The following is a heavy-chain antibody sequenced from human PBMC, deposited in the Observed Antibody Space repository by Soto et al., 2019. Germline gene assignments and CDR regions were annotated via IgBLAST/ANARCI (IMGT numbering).Heavy chain of an antibody. D-gene: IGHD6-6*01. J-gene: IGHJ4*02. CDR2: IYYSGST. Sequence: QVQLQESGPGLVKPSQTLSLTCTVSGGSISSGGYYWSWIRQHPGKGLEWIGYIYYSGSTYYNPSLKSRVNIAVDTSKNQFSLKLSSVTAADTAVYYCASDEYSSSSVGFNYWGQGTLVTVSS. CDR1: GGSISSGGYY. CDR3: ASDEYSSSSVGFNY. V-gene: IGHV4-31*03.